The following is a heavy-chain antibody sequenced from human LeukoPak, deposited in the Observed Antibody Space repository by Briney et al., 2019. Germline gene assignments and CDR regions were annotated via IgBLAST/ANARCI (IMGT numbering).Heavy chain of an antibody. J-gene: IGHJ1*01. CDR3: AGGNDYFDTSGYYFERLQH. Sequence: PGGSLRLSCAASGFTFGSYAMSWVRQAPGKGLEWVSSISGNADTAYYAESVKGRFTISRDNSKKTVFLQITGLRAEDTALYYCAGGNDYFDTSGYYFERLQHWGQGTLATVSS. V-gene: IGHV3-23*01. D-gene: IGHD3-22*01. CDR1: GFTFGSYA. CDR2: ISGNADTA.